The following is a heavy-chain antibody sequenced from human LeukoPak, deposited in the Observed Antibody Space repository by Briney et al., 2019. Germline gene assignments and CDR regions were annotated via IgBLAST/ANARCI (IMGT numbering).Heavy chain of an antibody. CDR3: ARDGRFDY. J-gene: IGHJ4*02. CDR1: GFTFSSYS. CDR2: ISSSSSTI. Sequence: GGSLRLSCGASGFTFSSYSMKWVRHARGRGLEWVSYISSSSSTIYYADSVKGRFTISRDNAKNSLYLQMNSLRAEDTAVYYCARDGRFDYWGQGTLVTVSS. V-gene: IGHV3-48*01.